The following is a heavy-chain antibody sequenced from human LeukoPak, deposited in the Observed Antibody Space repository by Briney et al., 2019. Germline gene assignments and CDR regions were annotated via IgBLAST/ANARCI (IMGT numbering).Heavy chain of an antibody. D-gene: IGHD4-17*01. V-gene: IGHV4-34*01. CDR2: INHSGST. Sequence: SETLSLTCAVYGGSFSGYYWSWIRQPPGKGLEWSGEINHSGSTNYNPSLKSRVTISVDTSKNQFSLKLRSVTASDTAVYYCTGMTTVTTDYYYGMDVWGQGTTVTVSS. J-gene: IGHJ6*02. CDR1: GGSFSGYY. CDR3: TGMTTVTTDYYYGMDV.